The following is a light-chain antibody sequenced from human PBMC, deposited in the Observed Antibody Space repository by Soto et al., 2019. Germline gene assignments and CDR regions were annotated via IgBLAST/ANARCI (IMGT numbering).Light chain of an antibody. J-gene: IGKJ1*01. CDR1: QSISSSY. CDR3: HQYVTSPRT. Sequence: EIVLTQSPGTLSLSPGERATVSCRASQSISSSYLAWYQQKGGQGPRLLSYGASSRATALPDRFSGSGSGTDFTLTISRREPEDGAVYYCHQYVTSPRTFGQGTKVEI. V-gene: IGKV3-20*01. CDR2: GAS.